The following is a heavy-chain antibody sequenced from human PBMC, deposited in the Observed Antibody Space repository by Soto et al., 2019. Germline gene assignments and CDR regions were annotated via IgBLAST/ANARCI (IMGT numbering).Heavy chain of an antibody. D-gene: IGHD3-10*01. V-gene: IGHV1-3*01. CDR3: ARAIGGSDVFDI. Sequence: ASVKVSCKASGYTFTSYAMHWVRQAPGQRLEWMGWINAGNGNTKYSQKFQGRVTITRDTSASTAYMELSSLRSEDTAVYYCARAIGGSDVFDIWGQGTMVNGSS. CDR2: INAGNGNT. CDR1: GYTFTSYA. J-gene: IGHJ3*02.